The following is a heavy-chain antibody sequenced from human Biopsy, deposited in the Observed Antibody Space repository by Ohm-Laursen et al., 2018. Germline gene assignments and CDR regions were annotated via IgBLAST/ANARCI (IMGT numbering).Heavy chain of an antibody. V-gene: IGHV4-39*01. CDR2: IYYSGNT. D-gene: IGHD3-3*01. Sequence: PSQTLSLTCTVSGGSISDSTYHWGWIHQSPGKGLEWIGNIYYSGNTDYSPSLKSRVTISVDTSNNQFSLKLRSVTAADTAVYYCARQVDFWSGYVDYWGQGTLVAVSS. CDR1: GGSISDSTYH. CDR3: ARQVDFWSGYVDY. J-gene: IGHJ4*02.